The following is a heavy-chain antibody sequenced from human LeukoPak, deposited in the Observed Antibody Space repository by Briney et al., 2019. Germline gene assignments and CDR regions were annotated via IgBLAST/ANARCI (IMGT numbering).Heavy chain of an antibody. J-gene: IGHJ3*02. CDR2: IKQDGSEK. CDR3: AREASGWGAVAGTRAFDI. D-gene: IGHD6-19*01. CDR1: GFTFSSYW. V-gene: IGHV3-7*01. Sequence: PGGSLRLSXAASGFTFSSYWMSWVRQAPGKGLEWVANIKQDGSEKYYVDSVKGRFTISRDNAKNSLYLQMNSLRAEDTAVYYCAREASGWGAVAGTRAFDIWGQGTMVTVSS.